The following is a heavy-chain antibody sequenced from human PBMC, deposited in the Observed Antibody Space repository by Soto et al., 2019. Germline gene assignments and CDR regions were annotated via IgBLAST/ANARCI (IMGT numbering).Heavy chain of an antibody. Sequence: SLRLSCTASGFTFGDYAMSWFRQAPGKGLEWVGFIRSKAYGGTTEYAASVKGRFTISRDDSKSIAYLQMNSLKTEDTAVYYCTSLNDYGDYGDYWRQGTLVTVSS. V-gene: IGHV3-49*03. D-gene: IGHD4-17*01. CDR1: GFTFGDYA. CDR3: TSLNDYGDYGDY. J-gene: IGHJ4*02. CDR2: IRSKAYGGTT.